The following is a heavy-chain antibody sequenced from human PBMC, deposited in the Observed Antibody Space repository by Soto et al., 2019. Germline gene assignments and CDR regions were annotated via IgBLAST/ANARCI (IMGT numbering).Heavy chain of an antibody. CDR3: ARDRVQMVDGLDV. CDR2: IWYDGINK. D-gene: IGHD2-15*01. J-gene: IGHJ6*02. V-gene: IGHV3-33*01. CDR1: GFTFSNNG. Sequence: QVQLVESGGGVVQPGRSLRLSCAASGFTFSNNGMHWVRQAPGKGLEWVAVIWYDGINKYYADSVKGRFIISRDNSKNTVYLQMNSLRAGDTAVYYCARDRVQMVDGLDVWGQGTTVTVSS.